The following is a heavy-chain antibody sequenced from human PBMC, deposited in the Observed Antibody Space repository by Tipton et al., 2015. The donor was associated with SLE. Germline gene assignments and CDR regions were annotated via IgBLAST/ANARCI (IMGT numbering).Heavy chain of an antibody. CDR1: GGSINSFY. Sequence: TLSLTCTVSGGSINSFYWTWVRLPAGKGLEWIGHFHSSGILNYNPSLKRRVTMSVDTSTNQFSLKLNSVTAADTAVYYCARTAVLAAIMMDVWGQGTTVTVSS. CDR3: ARTAVLAAIMMDV. J-gene: IGHJ6*02. V-gene: IGHV4-4*07. CDR2: FHSSGIL. D-gene: IGHD2-2*01.